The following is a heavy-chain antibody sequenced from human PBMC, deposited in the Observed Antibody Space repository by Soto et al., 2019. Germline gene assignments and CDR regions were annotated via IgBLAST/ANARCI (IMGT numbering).Heavy chain of an antibody. CDR2: INSDGSST. Sequence: EVQLVESGGGLVQPGGSLRLSCAASGFTFSNYWMHWVRQAPGKGLVWVSRINSDGSSTSYADSVNGRFTISRDNAKNTLYLQMNSLRAEDTAVYYCAVVGAKGKAYWGQGTLVTVSS. D-gene: IGHD1-26*01. J-gene: IGHJ4*02. CDR1: GFTFSNYW. V-gene: IGHV3-74*01. CDR3: AVVGAKGKAY.